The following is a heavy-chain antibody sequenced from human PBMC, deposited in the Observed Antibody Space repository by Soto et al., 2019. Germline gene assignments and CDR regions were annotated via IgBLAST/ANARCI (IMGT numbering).Heavy chain of an antibody. J-gene: IGHJ4*02. Sequence: GGSLRLSCAASGFTFSSYGMHWVRQAPGKGLEWVALIPYDGSTKYYADSVKGRFTISRDTSKNRLYLQMNSLRAEDTAVYYCAKDTTAMVTGVFDYWGQGTLVTVCS. CDR2: IPYDGSTK. D-gene: IGHD5-18*01. CDR3: AKDTTAMVTGVFDY. CDR1: GFTFSSYG. V-gene: IGHV3-30*18.